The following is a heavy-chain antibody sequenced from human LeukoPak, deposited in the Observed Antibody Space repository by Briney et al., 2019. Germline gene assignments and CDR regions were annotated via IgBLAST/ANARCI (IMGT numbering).Heavy chain of an antibody. J-gene: IGHJ4*02. CDR1: GYTLTELS. CDR3: ATDSSWGWLQPRFSLGY. V-gene: IGHV1-24*01. Sequence: ASVKVSCTVSGYTLTELSMHWVRQAPGKGLEWMGGFDPEDGETIYAQKFQGRVTMTEDTSTDTAYTELSSLRSEDTAVYYCATDSSWGWLQPRFSLGYWGQGTLVTVSS. CDR2: FDPEDGET. D-gene: IGHD5-24*01.